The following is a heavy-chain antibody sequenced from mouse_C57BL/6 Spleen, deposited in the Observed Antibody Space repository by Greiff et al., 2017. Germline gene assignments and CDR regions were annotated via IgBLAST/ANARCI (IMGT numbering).Heavy chain of an antibody. V-gene: IGHV2-6-1*01. CDR2: IWSDGST. D-gene: IGHD1-1*01. J-gene: IGHJ1*03. CDR3: ARHGYYGSSYLYFDV. CDR1: GFSLTSYG. Sequence: VQRVESGPGLVAPSQSLSITCTVSGFSLTSYGVHWVRQPPGKGLEWLVVIWSDGSTTYNSALKSRLSISKDNSKSQVFLKMNSLQTDDTAMYYCARHGYYGSSYLYFDVWGTGTTVTVSS.